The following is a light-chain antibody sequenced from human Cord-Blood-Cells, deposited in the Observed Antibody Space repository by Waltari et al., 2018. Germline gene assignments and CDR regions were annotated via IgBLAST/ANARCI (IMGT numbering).Light chain of an antibody. CDR2: GNS. V-gene: IGLV1-40*01. Sequence: QSVLTQPPSVSGAPGQRVTISCTGSSSNIGAGYDVHWYQQLPGTAPKLLSYGNSNRPSGVPDRFPGSKSGTSASLAITGLQAEDEADYYCQSYDSSLSGSRVFGGGTKLTVL. J-gene: IGLJ3*02. CDR3: QSYDSSLSGSRV. CDR1: SSNIGAGYD.